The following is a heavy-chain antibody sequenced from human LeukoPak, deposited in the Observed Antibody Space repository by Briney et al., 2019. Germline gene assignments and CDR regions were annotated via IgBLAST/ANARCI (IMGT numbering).Heavy chain of an antibody. D-gene: IGHD2-2*01. V-gene: IGHV3-23*01. J-gene: IGHJ1*01. CDR3: AKDGGEGYCSSTSCLVGSEFQH. Sequence: GGSLRLSCAASGFTFSSYAMSWVRQAPGKGLEWVSAISGSGGSTYYADSVKGRFTISRDNSKNTLYLLMNSLRAEDTAVYYCAKDGGEGYCSSTSCLVGSEFQHWGQGTLVTVSS. CDR2: ISGSGGST. CDR1: GFTFSSYA.